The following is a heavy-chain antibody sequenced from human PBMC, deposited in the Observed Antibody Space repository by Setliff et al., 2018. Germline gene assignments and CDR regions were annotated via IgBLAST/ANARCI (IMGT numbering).Heavy chain of an antibody. J-gene: IGHJ5*02. D-gene: IGHD3-22*01. CDR3: ARAHTWSLPNDNSGYPGWFDP. Sequence: SETLSLTCAVSGFSISSGYYWGWIRQPPGKGLEWIVNIHHSGKAYYNPSIKSRVTMSVDTTKNHVSLKLSSVTAADTAVYYCARAHTWSLPNDNSGYPGWFDPWGQGTLVTVSS. CDR2: IHHSGKA. CDR1: GFSISSGYY. V-gene: IGHV4-38-2*01.